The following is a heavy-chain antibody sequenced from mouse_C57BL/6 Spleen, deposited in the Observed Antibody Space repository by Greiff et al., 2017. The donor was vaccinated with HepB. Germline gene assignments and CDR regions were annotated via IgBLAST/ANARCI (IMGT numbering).Heavy chain of an antibody. D-gene: IGHD2-5*01. CDR3: ASVYSNLYAMDY. CDR2: IYPGDGDT. Sequence: VQLVESGPELVKPGASVKISCKASGYAFSSSWMNWVKQRPGKGLEWIGRIYPGDGDTNYNGKFKGKATLTADKSSSTAYMQLSSLTSEDSAVYFCASVYSNLYAMDYWGQGTSVTVSS. V-gene: IGHV1-82*01. J-gene: IGHJ4*01. CDR1: GYAFSSSW.